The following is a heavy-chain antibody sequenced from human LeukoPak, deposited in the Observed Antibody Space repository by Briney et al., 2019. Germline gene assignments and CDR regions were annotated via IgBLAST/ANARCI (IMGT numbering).Heavy chain of an antibody. D-gene: IGHD3-9*01. CDR2: ISYDGSNK. J-gene: IGHJ4*02. V-gene: IGHV3-30*18. CDR1: GFTFSSYG. CDR3: AKDPGYRYFDWLYYFDY. Sequence: GGSLRLSCAASGFTFSSYGMHWVRQAPGKGLEWVAVISYDGSNKYYADSVKGRFTISRDNSKNTLYLHMNSLRAEDTAVYYCAKDPGYRYFDWLYYFDYWGQGTLVTVSS.